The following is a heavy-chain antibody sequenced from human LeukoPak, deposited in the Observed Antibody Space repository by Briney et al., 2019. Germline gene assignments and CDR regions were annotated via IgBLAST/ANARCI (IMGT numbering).Heavy chain of an antibody. D-gene: IGHD4-11*01. CDR3: ARDAIDSNYFDF. CDR2: IHYSGST. CDR1: GGSISSGGYY. Sequence: EPSETLSLTCTVSGGSISSGGYYWSWIRQYPGKGLEWIGYIHYSGSTYYNPSLSSRVTISVDRSTNHFSLKVSSVTAADTAVYYCARDAIDSNYFDFWGQGTLVTVSS. V-gene: IGHV4-31*03. J-gene: IGHJ4*02.